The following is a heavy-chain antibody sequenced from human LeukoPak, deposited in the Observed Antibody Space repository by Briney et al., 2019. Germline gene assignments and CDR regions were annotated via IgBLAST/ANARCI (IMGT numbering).Heavy chain of an antibody. CDR3: ATNRGVRQQLAPFDY. V-gene: IGHV3-30*02. D-gene: IGHD6-13*01. Sequence: GGSLRLSCAASGFTFSSYGMHWVRQAPGKGLEWVAFIRYDGSNKYYADSVKGRFTISRDNSKNTLYLQMNSLRAEDTAVYYCATNRGVRQQLAPFDYWGQGTLVTVSS. J-gene: IGHJ4*02. CDR1: GFTFSSYG. CDR2: IRYDGSNK.